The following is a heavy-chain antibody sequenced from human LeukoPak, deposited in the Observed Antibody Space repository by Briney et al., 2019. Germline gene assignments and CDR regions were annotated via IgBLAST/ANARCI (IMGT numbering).Heavy chain of an antibody. CDR3: AKEERSSTSPADYFDY. CDR2: ISGSGGST. D-gene: IGHD2-2*01. Sequence: GGSLRLSCAASGFTFSSYGMHWVRQAPGKGLEWVSAISGSGGSTYYADSVKGRFTISRDNSKNTLYLQMNSLRAEDTAVYYCAKEERSSTSPADYFDYWGQGALVTVSS. V-gene: IGHV3-23*01. J-gene: IGHJ4*02. CDR1: GFTFSSYG.